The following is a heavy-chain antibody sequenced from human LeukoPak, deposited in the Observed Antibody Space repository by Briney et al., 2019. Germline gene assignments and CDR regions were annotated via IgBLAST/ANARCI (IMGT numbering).Heavy chain of an antibody. CDR3: AKDPSPDFWSGYYDY. V-gene: IGHV3-30*18. CDR1: GFTFSSYG. J-gene: IGHJ4*02. Sequence: GGSLRLSCAASGFTFSSYGMHWVRQAPGKGLEWVAVISYDGSNKYYADSVKGRFTISRDNSKHTLYLQMNSLRAEDTAVYYCAKDPSPDFWSGYYDYWGQGTLVTVSS. CDR2: ISYDGSNK. D-gene: IGHD3-3*01.